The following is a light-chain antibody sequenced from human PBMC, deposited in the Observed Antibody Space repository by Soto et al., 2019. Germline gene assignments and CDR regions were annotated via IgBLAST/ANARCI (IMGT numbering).Light chain of an antibody. J-gene: IGKJ4*01. CDR3: QQYHNWHPVT. CDR2: AAS. CDR1: QGISRW. Sequence: DVHMSQSASSVSASVGYRFTITCRASQGISRWLAWYQQKPVKAPKLLXYAASSLQSGVPSRFSGSGSGTDYTLTISSLQHDDFANYYCQQYHNWHPVTFGGGTKVDIK. V-gene: IGKV1-12*01.